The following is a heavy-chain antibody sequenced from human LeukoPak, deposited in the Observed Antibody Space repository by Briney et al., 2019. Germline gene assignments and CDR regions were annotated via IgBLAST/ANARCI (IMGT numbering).Heavy chain of an antibody. Sequence: SETLSLTCTVSGGFISNYFWSWIRQPPGKGLEWIGYIYYSGSTNYNPSLKSRVTISVDTSKNQFSLKLSSVTAADTAVYYCASAVGFYYYMDVWGKGTTVTVSS. CDR1: GGFISNYF. J-gene: IGHJ6*03. CDR3: ASAVGFYYYMDV. D-gene: IGHD1-26*01. CDR2: IYYSGST. V-gene: IGHV4-59*01.